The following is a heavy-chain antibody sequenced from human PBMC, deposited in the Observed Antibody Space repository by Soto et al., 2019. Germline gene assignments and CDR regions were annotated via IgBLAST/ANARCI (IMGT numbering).Heavy chain of an antibody. CDR2: MYRSGNT. V-gene: IGHV4-30-2*06. J-gene: IGHJ1*01. CDR1: GGSISSDVSS. D-gene: IGHD3-22*01. CDR3: ASGGIVYYEKSGYYPESFQR. Sequence: PSETLSLTCAVSGGSISSDVSSWSWIRQSPGKGLEWIGYMYRSGNTNYHPSLKSRVTISVDRSQNQFSLRLSYVTAADTAVYYSASGGIVYYEKSGYYPESFQRWGQGPLGTASS.